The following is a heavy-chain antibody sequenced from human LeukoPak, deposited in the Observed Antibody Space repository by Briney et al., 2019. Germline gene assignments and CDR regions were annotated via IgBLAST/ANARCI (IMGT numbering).Heavy chain of an antibody. D-gene: IGHD6-13*01. V-gene: IGHV5-51*01. CDR3: ARRRSSLEY. CDR1: GYSFTSYR. CDR2: IYPGGSDT. J-gene: IGHJ4*02. Sequence: GESLKISCKGSGYSFTSYRIGWVRQLPGKGLAGMEIIYPGGSDTRYSPSFQGQVTISADKSISTAYLQWSSLKASDTAMYYCARRRSSLEYWGQGTLVTVSS.